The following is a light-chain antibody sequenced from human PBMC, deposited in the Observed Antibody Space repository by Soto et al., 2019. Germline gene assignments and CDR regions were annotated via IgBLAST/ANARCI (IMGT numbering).Light chain of an antibody. V-gene: IGKV1-9*01. J-gene: IGKJ2*01. CDR1: QGISSY. CDR3: QHLNSLPPYT. CDR2: AAS. Sequence: DIQLTQSPSFLSASVGDRVTITCRASQGISSYLAWYQQKPGKAPKLLIYAASTLQSGVPSRFSGSGSGTEFTLTISSLQPEDLATYCGQHLNSLPPYTFGQGTKLEIK.